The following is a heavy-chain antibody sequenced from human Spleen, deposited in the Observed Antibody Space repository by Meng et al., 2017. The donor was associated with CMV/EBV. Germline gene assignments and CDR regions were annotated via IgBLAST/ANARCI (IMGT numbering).Heavy chain of an antibody. Sequence: VLRVESGGGVVPPWGSLRLSCAASGFPFSSYGMHWVRQAPGKGLEWVAFIRYDGSNKYYADSVKGRFTISRDNSKNTLYLQMNSLRAEDTAVYYCAKDWGIAAAGTDAGNYWGQGTLVTVSS. V-gene: IGHV3-30*02. D-gene: IGHD6-13*01. CDR2: IRYDGSNK. CDR1: GFPFSSYG. CDR3: AKDWGIAAAGTDAGNY. J-gene: IGHJ4*02.